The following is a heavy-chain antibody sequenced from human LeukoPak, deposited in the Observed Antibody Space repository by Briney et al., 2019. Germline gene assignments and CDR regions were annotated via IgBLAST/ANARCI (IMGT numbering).Heavy chain of an antibody. CDR2: IYWDDDK. V-gene: IGHV2-5*02. Sequence: ESGRTLVKPPQTLTLTCTFSGFSLSTSGVGGGWIRQPPVKALEWLALIYWDDDKRYSPSLKSRLTITKDTSKNQVVLTMTNMDPVDTATYYCARLWFGELFTPWGQGTMVTVSS. J-gene: IGHJ3*01. CDR1: GFSLSTSGVG. D-gene: IGHD3-10*01. CDR3: ARLWFGELFTP.